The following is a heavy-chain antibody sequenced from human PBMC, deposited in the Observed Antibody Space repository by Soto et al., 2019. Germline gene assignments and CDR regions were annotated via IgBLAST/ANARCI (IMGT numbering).Heavy chain of an antibody. Sequence: QVQLVESGGGVVQPVRSLRLSCAASGFTFSSYGMHWVRQAPGKGLEWVAVISYDGSNKYYADSVKGRFTISRDNSKNTLYLQMNSLRAEDTAVYYCAKEVLRFLEWLLDNYYYGMDVWGQGTTVTVSS. J-gene: IGHJ6*02. CDR1: GFTFSSYG. CDR3: AKEVLRFLEWLLDNYYYGMDV. CDR2: ISYDGSNK. D-gene: IGHD3-3*01. V-gene: IGHV3-30*18.